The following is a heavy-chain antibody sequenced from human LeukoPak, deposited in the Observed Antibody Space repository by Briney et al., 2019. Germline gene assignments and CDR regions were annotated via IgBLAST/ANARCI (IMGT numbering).Heavy chain of an antibody. CDR3: ARELWFGER. V-gene: IGHV3-11*04. CDR1: GFTFSDYY. J-gene: IGHJ4*02. Sequence: GGSLRLSCAASGFTFSDYYMSWIRQAPGKGLEWVSYISSSGSTIYYADSKNSLYLQMNSLRAEDTAVYYCARELWFGERGGQGTLVTVSS. D-gene: IGHD3-10*01. CDR2: ISSSGSTI.